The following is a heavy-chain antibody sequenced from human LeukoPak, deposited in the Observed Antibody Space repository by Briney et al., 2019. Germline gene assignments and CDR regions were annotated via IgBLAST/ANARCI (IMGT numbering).Heavy chain of an antibody. V-gene: IGHV3-23*01. CDR3: AKDFQIAAAGVSYFDY. CDR2: ISGSGRST. D-gene: IGHD6-13*01. Sequence: GGSLRLSCAASGFTFSSYAMSWVRQAPGRGLKWVSAISGSGRSTYYADSVKGRFTISRDNSKNTLYLQMNSLRAEDTAVYYCAKDFQIAAAGVSYFDYWAQGTLVTVSS. CDR1: GFTFSSYA. J-gene: IGHJ4*02.